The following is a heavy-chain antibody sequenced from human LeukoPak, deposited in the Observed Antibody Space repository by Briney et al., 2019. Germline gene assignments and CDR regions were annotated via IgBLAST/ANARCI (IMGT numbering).Heavy chain of an antibody. D-gene: IGHD6-13*01. Sequence: GGSLRLSCAASGFTFSSYWMHWVRQAPGKGLVWVSRINSDGSSTSYADSVKGRFTISRDNAKNTLYLQMNSLRGEDMAVYYCARAYSSSWSLEYYYYYLDIWGKGTTVTISS. CDR1: GFTFSSYW. V-gene: IGHV3-74*01. CDR3: ARAYSSSWSLEYYYYYLDI. CDR2: INSDGSST. J-gene: IGHJ6*03.